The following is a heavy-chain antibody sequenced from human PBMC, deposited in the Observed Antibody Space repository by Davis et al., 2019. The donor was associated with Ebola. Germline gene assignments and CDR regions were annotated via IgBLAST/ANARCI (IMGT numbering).Heavy chain of an antibody. CDR2: ISYDGSNK. Sequence: GESLKISCAASGFTFSSYAMHWVRQAPGKGLEWVAVISYDGSNKYYADSVKGRFTISRDNSKNTLYLQMNSLRAEDTAVYYCARDSGYYDSSGYSYYFDYWGQGTLVTVSS. CDR3: ARDSGYYDSSGYSYYFDY. CDR1: GFTFSSYA. V-gene: IGHV3-30-3*01. D-gene: IGHD3-22*01. J-gene: IGHJ4*02.